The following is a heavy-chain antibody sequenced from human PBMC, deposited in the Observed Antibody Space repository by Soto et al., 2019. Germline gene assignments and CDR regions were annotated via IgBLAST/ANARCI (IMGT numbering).Heavy chain of an antibody. J-gene: IGHJ4*02. CDR3: ARGGVVVAARNDY. CDR1: GGSISSSSYY. CDR2: IYHSGST. Sequence: SETLSLTCTVSGGSISSSSYYWGWIRQPPGKGLEWIGSIYHSGSTYYNPSLKSRVTISVDTSKNQFSLKLSSVTAADTAVYYCARGGVVVAARNDYWGQGTLVTVS. V-gene: IGHV4-39*07. D-gene: IGHD2-15*01.